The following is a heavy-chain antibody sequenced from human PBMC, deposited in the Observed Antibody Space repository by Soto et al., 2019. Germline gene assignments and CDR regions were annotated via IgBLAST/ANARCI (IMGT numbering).Heavy chain of an antibody. CDR1: GGSFSGYY. CDR3: ARAGPLGVCSSTSCYPRTWFAP. CDR2: INHSGST. V-gene: IGHV4-34*01. Sequence: PSETLSLTCAVYGGSFSGYYWSWIRQPPGKGLEWIGEINHSGSTNYNPSLKSRVTISVDTSKNQFSLKLSSVTAADTAVYYCARAGPLGVCSSTSCYPRTWFAPWAQGTLVTVSS. J-gene: IGHJ5*02. D-gene: IGHD2-2*01.